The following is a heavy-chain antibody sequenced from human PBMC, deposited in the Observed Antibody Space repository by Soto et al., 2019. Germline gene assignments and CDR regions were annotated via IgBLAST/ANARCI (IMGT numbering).Heavy chain of an antibody. CDR1: GGTFRNYP. Sequence: QVQLVQSGTEVKKPGSSVKVSCKASGGTFRNYPINWVRQAPGQGLEWMGSIFPLTDIPDYAQNFQARLTISADKSTSTAYMELSGLTSDDTAMYFCARSTLGVLNYFEYWGQGTLVTVSA. V-gene: IGHV1-69*02. CDR2: IFPLTDIP. J-gene: IGHJ4*02. D-gene: IGHD1-1*01. CDR3: ARSTLGVLNYFEY.